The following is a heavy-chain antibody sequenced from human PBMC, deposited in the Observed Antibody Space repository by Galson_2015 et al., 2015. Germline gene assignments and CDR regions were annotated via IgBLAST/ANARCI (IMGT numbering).Heavy chain of an antibody. CDR1: GFTFSSYS. CDR3: AREPYCSGGSCYGCDY. Sequence: SLRLSCAASGFTFSSYSMNWVRQAPGKGLEWVSYISSSSSTIYYADSVKGRFTISRDNAKNSLYLQMNSLRDEDTAVYYCAREPYCSGGSCYGCDYWGQGTLVTVSS. J-gene: IGHJ4*02. D-gene: IGHD2-15*01. CDR2: ISSSSSTI. V-gene: IGHV3-48*02.